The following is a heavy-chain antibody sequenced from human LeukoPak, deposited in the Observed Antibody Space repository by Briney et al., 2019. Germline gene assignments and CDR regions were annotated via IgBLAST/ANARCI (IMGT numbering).Heavy chain of an antibody. CDR1: GSTFTSYW. J-gene: IGHJ4*02. D-gene: IGHD1-26*01. V-gene: IGHV5-10-1*01. Sequence: KIGESLKISGQGSGSTFTSYWITWVRQLPGKGLEWMGRIDPTDSYTNYSPSFQGHVTISADKSISTAYLQWSSLKASDTAMYYCARQNSGGTSASDYWGQGTLVTVSS. CDR2: IDPTDSYT. CDR3: ARQNSGGTSASDY.